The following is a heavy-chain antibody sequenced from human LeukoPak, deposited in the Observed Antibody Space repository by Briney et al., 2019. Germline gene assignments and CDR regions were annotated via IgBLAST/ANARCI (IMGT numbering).Heavy chain of an antibody. D-gene: IGHD3-3*01. V-gene: IGHV4-39*01. CDR2: IYYSGST. Sequence: PSETLSLTCTVSGGSISSNSYYWGWIRQPPGKGLEWIGSIYYSGSTYYNPSLKSRVTISVDTSKNQFSLKLSSVTAADTAVYYCARLSGEYDFWSGYNYYYNWFDPWGQGTLVTVSS. J-gene: IGHJ5*02. CDR3: ARLSGEYDFWSGYNYYYNWFDP. CDR1: GGSISSNSYY.